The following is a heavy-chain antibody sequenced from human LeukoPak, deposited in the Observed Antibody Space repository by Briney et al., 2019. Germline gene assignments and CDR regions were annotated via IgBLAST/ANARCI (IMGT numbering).Heavy chain of an antibody. Sequence: GGSLRLSCAASGFTFSSYSMTWVRQAPGKGLEWVSSISSSSSYIYYADSVKGRFTISRDNAKNSLYLQMNSLRAEDTAVYYCARSYSYYYDSSGHHLDAFDIWGQGTMVTVSS. CDR3: ARSYSYYYDSSGHHLDAFDI. D-gene: IGHD3-22*01. CDR2: ISSSSSYI. V-gene: IGHV3-21*01. J-gene: IGHJ3*02. CDR1: GFTFSSYS.